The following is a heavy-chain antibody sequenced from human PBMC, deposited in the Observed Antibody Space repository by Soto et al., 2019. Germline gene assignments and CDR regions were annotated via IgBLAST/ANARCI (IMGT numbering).Heavy chain of an antibody. J-gene: IGHJ6*02. Sequence: EVQLVETGGGLIQPGGSLRLSCAASGFTVSSNYMSWVRQAPGKGLEWVSLIYSGGSTYYADSVKGRFTISRDNSKNTLYLQMNSLRAEDTAVYYCARERGGALTAPYHHDGGMDVWGQGTTVTVSS. V-gene: IGHV3-53*02. D-gene: IGHD2-21*01. CDR2: IYSGGST. CDR1: GFTVSSNY. CDR3: ARERGGALTAPYHHDGGMDV.